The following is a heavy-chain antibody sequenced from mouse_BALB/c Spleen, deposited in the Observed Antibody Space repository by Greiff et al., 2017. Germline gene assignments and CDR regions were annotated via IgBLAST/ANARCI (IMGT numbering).Heavy chain of an antibody. D-gene: IGHD1-1*01. V-gene: IGHV1-67*01. Sequence: QVQLQQSGPELVRPGVSVKISCKASGYTFTDYAMHWVKQSPAKSLEWIGVISTYYGNTNYNQKFKGKATMTVDKSSSTAYMELARLTSEDSAIYYCARDTTVAFDYWGQGTTLTVSS. CDR2: ISTYYGNT. CDR3: ARDTTVAFDY. J-gene: IGHJ2*01. CDR1: GYTFTDYA.